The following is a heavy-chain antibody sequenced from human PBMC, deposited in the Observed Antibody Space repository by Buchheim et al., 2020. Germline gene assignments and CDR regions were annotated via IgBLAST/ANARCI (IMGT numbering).Heavy chain of an antibody. CDR2: IIPIFGTA. D-gene: IGHD3-22*01. Sequence: QVQLVQSGAEVKKPGSSVKVSCKASGGTFSSYAISWVRQAPGQGLEWMGGIIPIFGTANYAQKFQGRVTITADKSTSTAYMELSSLRSEDTAVYYYAREEPQDYDSSGYYYVGNWFDPWGQGTL. V-gene: IGHV1-69*06. CDR1: GGTFSSYA. CDR3: AREEPQDYDSSGYYYVGNWFDP. J-gene: IGHJ5*02.